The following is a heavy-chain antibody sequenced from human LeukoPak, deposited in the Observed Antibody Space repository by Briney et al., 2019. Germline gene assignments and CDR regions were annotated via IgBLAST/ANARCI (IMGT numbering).Heavy chain of an antibody. J-gene: IGHJ4*02. CDR1: GYTFTSYG. V-gene: IGHV1-18*01. D-gene: IGHD3-3*01. CDR3: ARADYDFWSGYPFFDY. CDR2: ISANNGNT. Sequence: ASVKVSCKASGYTFTSYGMSWVRQAPGQGLEWMGWISANNGNTNYAQELQGRVTMTTDTSTSTAYMELRSLRSDDTAVYYCARADYDFWSGYPFFDYWGQGTLVTVSS.